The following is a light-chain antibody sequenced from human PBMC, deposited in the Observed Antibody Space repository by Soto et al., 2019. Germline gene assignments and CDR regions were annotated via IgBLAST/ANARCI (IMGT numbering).Light chain of an antibody. Sequence: QSALTQPPSVSGSPGQSSTISCTGTSSDVGSYNLVSWYQQHPGKAPKLMIYEGSTRPSGVSNRFTGSNSGNTASLTISGLQAEDEADYYCCSYAGSRVFGGGTKLTVL. CDR3: CSYAGSRV. J-gene: IGLJ3*02. V-gene: IGLV2-23*01. CDR1: SSDVGSYNL. CDR2: EGS.